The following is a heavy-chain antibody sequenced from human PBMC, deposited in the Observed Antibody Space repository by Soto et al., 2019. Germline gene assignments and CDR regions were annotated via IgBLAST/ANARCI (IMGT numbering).Heavy chain of an antibody. D-gene: IGHD3-16*01. Sequence: SETLSLTCTVSGGSISSGGYYWSWIRQHPGKGLEWIGYIYYSGSTYYNPSLKSRVTISVDTSKNQFSLKLSSVTAADTAVYNCGRDKEGGGILDNWAQETLVTVSS. J-gene: IGHJ4*02. CDR2: IYYSGST. V-gene: IGHV4-31*03. CDR3: GRDKEGGGILDN. CDR1: GGSISSGGYY.